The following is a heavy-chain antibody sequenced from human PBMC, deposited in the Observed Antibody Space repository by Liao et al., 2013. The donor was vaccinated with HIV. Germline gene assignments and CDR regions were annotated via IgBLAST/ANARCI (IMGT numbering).Heavy chain of an antibody. CDR3: AREITIFGVVNIRPSWYFDL. CDR1: GGSISSGSYY. Sequence: QVQLQESGPGLVKPSQTLSLTCTVSGGSISSGSYYWSWIRQPAGKGLEWIGRIYTSGNTNYNPSLKSRVTISEDTSKNQFSLKLSSVTAADTAVYYCAREITIFGVVNIRPSWYFDLWGRGTLVTVSS. CDR2: IYTSGNT. J-gene: IGHJ2*01. V-gene: IGHV4-61*02. D-gene: IGHD3-3*01.